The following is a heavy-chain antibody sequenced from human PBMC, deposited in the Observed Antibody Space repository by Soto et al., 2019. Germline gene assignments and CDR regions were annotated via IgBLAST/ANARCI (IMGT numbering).Heavy chain of an antibody. CDR2: IYYSGST. V-gene: IGHV4-39*01. CDR3: ARGRGYDFWSGRYYYGMDV. Sequence: SETLSLTCTVSGGSISSSSYYWGWIRQPPGKGLEWIGSIYYSGSTYYNPSLKIRVTISVDTSKNQFSLNLSSVTAADTAVYYCARGRGYDFWSGRYYYGMDVWGQGTTVTVSS. J-gene: IGHJ6*02. D-gene: IGHD3-3*01. CDR1: GGSISSSSYY.